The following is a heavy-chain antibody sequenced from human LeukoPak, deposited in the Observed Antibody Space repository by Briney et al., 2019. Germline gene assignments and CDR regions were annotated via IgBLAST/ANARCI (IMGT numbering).Heavy chain of an antibody. CDR2: IKEDGSEK. V-gene: IGHV3-7*01. D-gene: IGHD5-18*01. Sequence: GGSLRLSCAAAGFTFNTYWMSWVRQAPGKGLEWVANIKEDGSEKYYVDSVKGRFTISRDNAKNSLYLQMNSLRAEDTAVYYCARAGYQLIDYWGQGTLVTVSS. CDR1: GFTFNTYW. CDR3: ARAGYQLIDY. J-gene: IGHJ4*02.